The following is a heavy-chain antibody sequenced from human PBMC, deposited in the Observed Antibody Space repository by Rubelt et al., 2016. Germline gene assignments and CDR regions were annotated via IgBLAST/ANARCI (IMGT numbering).Heavy chain of an antibody. D-gene: IGHD1-26*01. CDR1: GGTFSSYA. J-gene: IGHJ5*02. Sequence: QVQLVQSGAEVKKPGSSVKVSCKASGGTFSSYAISWVRQAPGQGLEWMGWINTNTGNPTYAQGFTGRFVFSLDTSVSTAYLQISSLKAEDTAVYYCARDCLGSYYRSWFDPWGQGTLVTVSS. CDR3: ARDCLGSYYRSWFDP. CDR2: INTNTGNP. V-gene: IGHV7-4-1*02.